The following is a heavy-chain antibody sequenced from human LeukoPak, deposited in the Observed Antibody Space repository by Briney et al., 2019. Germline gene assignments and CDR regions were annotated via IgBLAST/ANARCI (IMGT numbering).Heavy chain of an antibody. J-gene: IGHJ4*02. V-gene: IGHV1-2*02. CDR1: GYTFTGHC. Sequence: GASVKVSCKASGYTFTGHCMHWVRQAPGQGLEWMGWINPNSGGTNYAQKFQGRVTMTRDTSISTAYMELSRLRSDDTAVYYCATDLRHYYDSSGYYLFDYWGRGTLVTVSS. D-gene: IGHD3-22*01. CDR3: ATDLRHYYDSSGYYLFDY. CDR2: INPNSGGT.